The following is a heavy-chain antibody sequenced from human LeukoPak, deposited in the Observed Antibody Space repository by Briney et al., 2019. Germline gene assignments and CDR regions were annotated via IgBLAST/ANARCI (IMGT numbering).Heavy chain of an antibody. J-gene: IGHJ4*02. V-gene: IGHV3-30*19. CDR2: ISYDGSNK. CDR1: GFTFSSYD. Sequence: GGSLRLSCAASGFTFSSYDMHWVRQAPGKGLEWVAVISYDGSNKYYADSVKGRFTISRDNSKNTLYLQMNSLRAEDTAVYYCGGGARPQAAAERDYWGQGTLVTVSS. CDR3: GGGARPQAAAERDY. D-gene: IGHD6-6*01.